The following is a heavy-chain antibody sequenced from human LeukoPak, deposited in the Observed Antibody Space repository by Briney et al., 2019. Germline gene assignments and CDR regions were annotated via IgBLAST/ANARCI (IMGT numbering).Heavy chain of an antibody. V-gene: IGHV4-38-2*02. J-gene: IGHJ3*02. CDR3: TRGLMNYDFWSGSDAFDI. D-gene: IGHD3-3*01. Sequence: SETLSLTCTVSGYSISSGYYWGWIRQPPGKGLEWIGSIYHSGSTYYNPSLKSRVTISVDTSKNQLSLKLSSVTAADTAVYYCTRGLMNYDFWSGSDAFDIWGQGTMVTVSS. CDR1: GYSISSGYY. CDR2: IYHSGST.